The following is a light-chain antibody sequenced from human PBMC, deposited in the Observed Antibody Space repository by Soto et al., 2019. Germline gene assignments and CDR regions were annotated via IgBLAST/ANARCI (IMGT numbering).Light chain of an antibody. V-gene: IGLV2-14*03. CDR1: SSDVGGYNS. CDR3: SSYTSSSTLV. CDR2: DVS. J-gene: IGLJ1*01. Sequence: SVLPQPASVSGSSGQSIAISCTGTSSDVGGYNSVPWYQHHPGKAPKLMIYDVSYRPSGVSDRFSGSKSGNTASLTISGLQAEDEADYYCSSYTSSSTLVFGTGTKVTVL.